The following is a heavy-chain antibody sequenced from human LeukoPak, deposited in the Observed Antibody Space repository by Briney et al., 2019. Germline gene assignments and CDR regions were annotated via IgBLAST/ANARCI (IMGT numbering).Heavy chain of an antibody. J-gene: IGHJ4*02. V-gene: IGHV1-2*02. CDR3: ARDMVGGSTDY. Sequence: ASVRVSCKASGYTFTGYYIHWVRQAPGQGLEWMGWINPNSGATKFAQKFQGRVTMTSDASISTVYMELSRLRSDDTAVYYCARDMVGGSTDYWGQGTLVTVSS. CDR1: GYTFTGYY. D-gene: IGHD1-26*01. CDR2: INPNSGAT.